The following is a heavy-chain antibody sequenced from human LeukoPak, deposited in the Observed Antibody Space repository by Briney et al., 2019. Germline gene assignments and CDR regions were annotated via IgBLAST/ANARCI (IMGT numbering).Heavy chain of an antibody. J-gene: IGHJ4*02. Sequence: GASLQISCEGSGYSFTSSWIGWVRQMPGKGLEWMGIIYPGDSDIRYSPSFQGQVTISADKSITTAYLQWSSLKASDTAIYYCARGLYCSGGSCRFDYWGQETLVTVSS. CDR1: GYSFTSSW. CDR3: ARGLYCSGGSCRFDY. CDR2: IYPGDSDI. V-gene: IGHV5-51*01. D-gene: IGHD2-15*01.